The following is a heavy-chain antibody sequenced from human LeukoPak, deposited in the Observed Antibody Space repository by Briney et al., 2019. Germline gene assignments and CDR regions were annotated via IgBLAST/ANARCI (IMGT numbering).Heavy chain of an antibody. J-gene: IGHJ4*02. CDR3: ISRRDCTSTSCYVASDFDY. D-gene: IGHD2-2*01. Sequence: GGSLRLSCVVSGFTFSGSAIHWARQASGRGLEWLGRIRSNANSYATAFAASVKGRFTISRDDSKNTAYLQMNSLKIEDTAVYYCISRRDCTSTSCYVASDFDYWGQGTLVTVSS. CDR1: GFTFSGSA. CDR2: IRSNANSYAT. V-gene: IGHV3-73*01.